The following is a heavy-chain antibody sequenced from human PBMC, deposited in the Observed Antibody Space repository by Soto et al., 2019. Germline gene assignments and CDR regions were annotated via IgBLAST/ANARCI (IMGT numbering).Heavy chain of an antibody. CDR2: MKQDGSEK. CDR3: ARAAGDIVVVPAAMSAFDI. D-gene: IGHD2-2*01. Sequence: GGSLRLSCAASGFTFSSYWMSWVRQAPGKGLEWVANMKQDGSEKYYVDSVKGRFTISRDNAKNSLYLQMNSLRAEDTAVYYCARAAGDIVVVPAAMSAFDIWGQGTMVTVSS. V-gene: IGHV3-7*05. J-gene: IGHJ3*02. CDR1: GFTFSSYW.